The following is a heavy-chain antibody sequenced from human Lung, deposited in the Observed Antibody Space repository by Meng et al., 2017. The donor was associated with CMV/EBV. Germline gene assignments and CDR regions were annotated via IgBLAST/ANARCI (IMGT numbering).Heavy chain of an antibody. CDR3: AVLGYIYLILSFRSDYFDY. CDR2: IYYSGST. CDR1: GGSISSSSYY. V-gene: IGHV4-39*07. Sequence: SETLSLXXTVSGGSISSSSYYWGWIRQPPGKGLEWIGSIYYSGSTYYNPSLKSRVTISVDTSKNQFSLKLSSVTATDTAVYYCAVLGYIYLILSFRSDYFDYWGQGXTVTVSS. D-gene: IGHD5-18*01. J-gene: IGHJ4*02.